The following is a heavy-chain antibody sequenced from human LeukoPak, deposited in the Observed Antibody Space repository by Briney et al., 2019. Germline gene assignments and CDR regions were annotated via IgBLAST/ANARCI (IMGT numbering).Heavy chain of an antibody. CDR1: GFTFSDYY. V-gene: IGHV3-11*01. CDR3: ARRFGDEYYDSSGYGNDAFDI. D-gene: IGHD3-22*01. Sequence: PGGSLRLSCAASGFTFSDYYMSWIRQAPGKGLEWVSYISNSSGTKYYADSVEGRFTISRDNSKNTLYLQMNSLRAEDTAVYYCARRFGDEYYDSSGYGNDAFDIWGQGTMVTVSS. CDR2: ISNSSGTK. J-gene: IGHJ3*02.